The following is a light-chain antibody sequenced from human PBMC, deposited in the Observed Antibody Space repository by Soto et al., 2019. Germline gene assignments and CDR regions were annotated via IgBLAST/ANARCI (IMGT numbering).Light chain of an antibody. V-gene: IGLV1-40*01. Sequence: QSVLTQPPSVSGAPGQRGTISCTGSSSNIGAGYDVHWYQQFPGTAPKLLIFGNSDRPSGVPDRFSGSKSGTSASLAITGLQAEDEADYFCQSYDSSLSPYVFGTGTKVT. J-gene: IGLJ1*01. CDR1: SSNIGAGYD. CDR2: GNS. CDR3: QSYDSSLSPYV.